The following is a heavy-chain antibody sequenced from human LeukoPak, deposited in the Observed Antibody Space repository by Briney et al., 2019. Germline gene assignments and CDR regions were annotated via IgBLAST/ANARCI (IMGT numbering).Heavy chain of an antibody. CDR3: AKDLYDSSGYPPSQPFDY. V-gene: IGHV3-23*01. D-gene: IGHD3-22*01. Sequence: GGSLRLSCAASGFTFSILDMSWVRQAPGKGLEWVSAISGNGGRTYYADSVKGRFTISRDNSKNTLYLQMNSLRAEDTAVYYCAKDLYDSSGYPPSQPFDYWGQGTLVTVSS. CDR1: GFTFSILD. J-gene: IGHJ4*02. CDR2: ISGNGGRT.